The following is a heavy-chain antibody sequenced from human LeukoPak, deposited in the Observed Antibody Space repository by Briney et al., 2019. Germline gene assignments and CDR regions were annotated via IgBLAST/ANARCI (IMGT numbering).Heavy chain of an antibody. CDR3: ARDFAVSSGYGFDI. CDR1: GYTFTGPY. D-gene: IGHD6-13*01. V-gene: IGHV1-2*02. CDR2: INPNSGGT. Sequence: GASVKVSCKASGYTFTGPYIHWVRQAPGQGLEWMGWINPNSGGTNYAQKFQGRVTMTRDTSITTAYMELSRLRSDDTAVYYCARDFAVSSGYGFDIWGQGTMVTVSS. J-gene: IGHJ3*02.